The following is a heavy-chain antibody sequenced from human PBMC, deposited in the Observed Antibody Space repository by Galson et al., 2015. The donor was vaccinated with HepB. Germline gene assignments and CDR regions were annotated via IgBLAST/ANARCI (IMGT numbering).Heavy chain of an antibody. D-gene: IGHD2-15*01. J-gene: IGHJ4*02. CDR3: CSSRRTGPRGRHLDY. V-gene: IGHV3-30-3*01. CDR1: GFTFTSYS. Sequence: SLRLSCAASGFTFTSYSMHWVRQAPGKGLDWVAVISYDGNIKYYADSVKGRCTISRDNSKHTLYLQMNSLRTEDTAVYYCCSSRRTGPRGRHLDYWGQGTLVTVPS. CDR2: ISYDGNIK.